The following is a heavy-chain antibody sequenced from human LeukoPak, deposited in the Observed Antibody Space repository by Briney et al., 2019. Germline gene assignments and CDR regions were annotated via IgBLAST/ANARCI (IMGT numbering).Heavy chain of an antibody. CDR3: VKAAGTWYGYFDY. J-gene: IGHJ4*02. V-gene: IGHV3-64D*06. D-gene: IGHD6-13*01. CDR2: ISDNGGNT. Sequence: GGSLRLSCPASGFTFSNYAIHWVRQAPGKGLEYVSTISDNGGNTNYADSVKGRFTISRDNSKNTLYLQMSSLRPEDTAVYYCVKAAGTWYGYFDYWGQGTLVTVSS. CDR1: GFTFSNYA.